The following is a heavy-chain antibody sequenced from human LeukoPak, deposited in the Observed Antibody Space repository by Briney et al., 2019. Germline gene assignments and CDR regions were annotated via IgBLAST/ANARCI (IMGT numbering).Heavy chain of an antibody. Sequence: SQTLSLTCAVSGGSISSGDYYWSWIRQPPGKGLEWIGYIYYSGSTYYNPSLKSRVTISVDTSKNQFSLELSSVTAADTAVYYCARALKRPRVAAAPGNYWGQGTLVTVSS. CDR1: GGSISSGDYY. J-gene: IGHJ4*02. CDR3: ARALKRPRVAAAPGNY. V-gene: IGHV4-30-4*08. D-gene: IGHD6-13*01. CDR2: IYYSGST.